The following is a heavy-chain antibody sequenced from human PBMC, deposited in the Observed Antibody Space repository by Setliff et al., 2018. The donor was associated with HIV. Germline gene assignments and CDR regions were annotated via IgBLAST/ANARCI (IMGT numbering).Heavy chain of an antibody. Sequence: PSETLSPTCTVPRDSIRNGAYYWGWIRQPPGKGLEWSGSIYYSGSPKYNPSLKSRVTISIDTSKSQISLKLTSVTAADTAMYHCARVYYFDSSGYYQRGDVFDIWGQGTMVTVSS. V-gene: IGHV4-39*07. CDR3: ARVYYFDSSGYYQRGDVFDI. CDR1: RDSIRNGAYY. J-gene: IGHJ3*02. CDR2: IYYSGSP. D-gene: IGHD3-22*01.